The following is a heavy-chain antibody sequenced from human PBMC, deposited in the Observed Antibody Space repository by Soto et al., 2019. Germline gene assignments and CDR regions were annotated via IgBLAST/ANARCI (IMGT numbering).Heavy chain of an antibody. V-gene: IGHV5-51*01. J-gene: IGHJ6*02. CDR2: IYPGDSDT. CDR3: ASHSSNFPSYYFAMDV. CDR1: GYTFTDYW. D-gene: IGHD6-19*01. Sequence: GQALKVSGKGSGYTFTDYWIGWVRQLPGKGLEWMGIIYPGDSDTRYSPSFQGHVTITVDKSTNTAYLQWNTLRASDTPMYYCASHSSNFPSYYFAMDVWRQGTTGAV.